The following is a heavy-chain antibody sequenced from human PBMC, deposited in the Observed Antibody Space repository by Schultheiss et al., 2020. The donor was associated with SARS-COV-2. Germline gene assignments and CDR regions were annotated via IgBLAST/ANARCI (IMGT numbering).Heavy chain of an antibody. D-gene: IGHD2-2*01. J-gene: IGHJ4*02. V-gene: IGHV4-34*01. Sequence: SETLSLTCTVSGGSISSYYWSWVRQPPGKGLEWIGEINHSGSTNYNPSLKSRVTISVDTSKNQFSLKLSSVTAADTAVYYCAKDPQPVNPDIVVVPAAIHPAWGQGTLVTVSS. CDR1: GGSISSYY. CDR2: INHSGST. CDR3: AKDPQPVNPDIVVVPAAIHPA.